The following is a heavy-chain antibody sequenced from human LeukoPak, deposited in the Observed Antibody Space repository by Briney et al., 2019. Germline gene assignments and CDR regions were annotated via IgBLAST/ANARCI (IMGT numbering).Heavy chain of an antibody. CDR3: ARKGGYGSGYYY. J-gene: IGHJ4*02. CDR1: GFTFSDYW. CDR2: IKQDGSEK. D-gene: IGHD2-15*01. Sequence: GGSPRLSCAASGFTFSDYWMTWVRQAPGKGLEWVANIKQDGSEKDYVDSVKGRFTISRDNAKNSLYLQMDSLRVEDTAVYYCARKGGYGSGYYYWGQGTLVTVSS. V-gene: IGHV3-7*01.